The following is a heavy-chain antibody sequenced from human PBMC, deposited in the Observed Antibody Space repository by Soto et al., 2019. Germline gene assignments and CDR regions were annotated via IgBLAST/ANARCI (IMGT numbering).Heavy chain of an antibody. CDR2: ISYDGSNK. V-gene: IGHV3-30*18. J-gene: IGHJ6*02. Sequence: QVQLVESGGGVVQPGRSLRLSCAASGFTFSSYGMHWVRQAPGKGLEWVAVISYDGSNKYYADSVKGRFTISRDNSKNTRYLEMNSLRAADTAEYYGSKDIDGSRRLASFYGMYVWGQGTTVTFS. D-gene: IGHD1-26*01. CDR3: SKDIDGSRRLASFYGMYV. CDR1: GFTFSSYG.